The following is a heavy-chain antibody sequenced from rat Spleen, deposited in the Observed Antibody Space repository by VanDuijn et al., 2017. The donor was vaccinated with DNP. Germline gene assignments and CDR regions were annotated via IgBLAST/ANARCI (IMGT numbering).Heavy chain of an antibody. CDR1: GFTFSDYN. V-gene: IGHV5-7*01. CDR2: VSSDGSST. Sequence: EVQLVESGGGLVQPGNSLKLSCAASGFTFSDYNMAWVRQAPKKGLEWVAAVSSDGSSTYYRDSVKGRFTISRNNAKNTLYLQMDSLRSEDTATYYCARPNFGSPYYFDYWGQGVMVTVSS. J-gene: IGHJ2*01. D-gene: IGHD1-3*01. CDR3: ARPNFGSPYYFDY.